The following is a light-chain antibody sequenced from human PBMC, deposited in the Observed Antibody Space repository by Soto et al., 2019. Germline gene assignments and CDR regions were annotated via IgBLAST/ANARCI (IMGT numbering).Light chain of an antibody. J-gene: IGKJ1*01. CDR2: GAS. V-gene: IGKV3-20*01. Sequence: EIVLTQSPGTLSLSPGERATLSCRASQSVSSSYLAWYQQKPGQAPRLLIYGASSRATGIPDRFSGSGSGTDFTFTISRLEPEDFAVYYCQQYGSSLRWTFGQGTKVEIK. CDR3: QQYGSSLRWT. CDR1: QSVSSSY.